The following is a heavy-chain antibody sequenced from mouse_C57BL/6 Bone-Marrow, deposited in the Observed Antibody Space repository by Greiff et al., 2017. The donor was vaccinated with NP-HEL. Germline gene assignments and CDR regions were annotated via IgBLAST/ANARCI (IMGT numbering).Heavy chain of an antibody. Sequence: VQLQQPGAELVMPGASVKLSCKASGYTFTSYWMHWVKQRPGQGLEWIGEIDPSDSYTNYNQKFKGKSTLTVDKSSSTAYMQLSSLTSEDSAVYYCAKLGRYYFAYWGQGTPLTVSS. CDR3: AKLGRYYFAY. D-gene: IGHD4-1*01. J-gene: IGHJ2*01. CDR2: IDPSDSYT. V-gene: IGHV1-69*01. CDR1: GYTFTSYW.